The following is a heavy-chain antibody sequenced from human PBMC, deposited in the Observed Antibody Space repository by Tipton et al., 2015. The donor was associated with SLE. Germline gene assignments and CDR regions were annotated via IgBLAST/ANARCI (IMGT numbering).Heavy chain of an antibody. Sequence: TLSLTCAVYGGSFSGYYWSWIRQPPGKGLEWIGEINHSGSTNYNPSLKSRVTISVDTSKNQFSLKLSSVIAADTAVYYCARGPMYYYDSSGYYYYYYMDVWGKGTTVTVSS. CDR3: ARGPMYYYDSSGYYYYYYMDV. V-gene: IGHV4-34*01. CDR1: GGSFSGYY. D-gene: IGHD3-22*01. CDR2: INHSGST. J-gene: IGHJ6*03.